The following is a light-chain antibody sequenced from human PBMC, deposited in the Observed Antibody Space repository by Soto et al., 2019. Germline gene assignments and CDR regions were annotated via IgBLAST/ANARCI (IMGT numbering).Light chain of an antibody. CDR2: DVN. Sequence: QSALTQPASVSGSPGQSITISCTGASSDIGGYKYVSWYQQYPGEAPKLILYDVNSRPSGVSNRFSGSKSGNTASLTISGLQGVDEADYYCSSYTSTWVFGTGTKVTVL. CDR3: SSYTSTWV. CDR1: SSDIGGYKY. J-gene: IGLJ1*01. V-gene: IGLV2-14*01.